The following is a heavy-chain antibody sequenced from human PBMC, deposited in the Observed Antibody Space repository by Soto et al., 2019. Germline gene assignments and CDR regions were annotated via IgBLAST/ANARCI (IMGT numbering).Heavy chain of an antibody. D-gene: IGHD2-15*01. CDR1: GYTFTSYY. Sequence: QVQLVQSGAEVKKPGASVKVSCKASGYTFTSYYMHWVRQAPGQGLEWMGIINPSGGSTSYAQKFQGRGSMTRDTSTSTVYMELSSLRSEDTAVYYCARDVGGCSGGSCYKVPNWFDPWGQGTLVTVSS. J-gene: IGHJ5*02. CDR2: INPSGGST. CDR3: ARDVGGCSGGSCYKVPNWFDP. V-gene: IGHV1-46*01.